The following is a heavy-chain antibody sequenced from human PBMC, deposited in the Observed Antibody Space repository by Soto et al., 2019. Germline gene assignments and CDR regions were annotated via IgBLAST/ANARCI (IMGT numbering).Heavy chain of an antibody. CDR2: INHSGST. CDR3: ARGPKKSWYSSSLRGCPY. CDR1: GGSFGGYY. J-gene: IGHJ4*02. V-gene: IGHV4-34*01. D-gene: IGHD6-6*01. Sequence: SETLSLTCAVYGGSFGGYYWSWIRQPPGKGLEWMGEINHSGSTNYNPSLTSRVTISVDTSKNQFSLKLSSVTAADTAVYYCARGPKKSWYSSSLRGCPYWGQGTLVTVSS.